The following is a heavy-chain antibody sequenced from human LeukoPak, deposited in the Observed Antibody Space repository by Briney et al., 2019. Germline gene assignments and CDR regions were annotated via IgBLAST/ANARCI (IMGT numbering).Heavy chain of an antibody. J-gene: IGHJ4*02. V-gene: IGHV3-48*03. D-gene: IGHD3-10*01. Sequence: GGSLRLSCAASEFSVGSNYMTWVRQAPGKGLEWVSYISSSGSTIYYADSVKGRFTISRDNAKNSLYLQMNSLRAEDTAVYYCASYRVLLWFGESTDYWGQGTLVTVSS. CDR3: ASYRVLLWFGESTDY. CDR2: ISSSGSTI. CDR1: EFSVGSNY.